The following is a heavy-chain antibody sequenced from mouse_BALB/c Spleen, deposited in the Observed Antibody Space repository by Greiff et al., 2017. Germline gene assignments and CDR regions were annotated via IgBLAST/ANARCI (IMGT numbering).Heavy chain of an antibody. V-gene: IGHV1-26*01. Sequence: EVKLQQSGPELVKPGASVKISCKASGYSFTGYYMHWVKQSHVKSLEWIGRINPYNGATSYNQNFKDKASLTVDKSSSTAYMELHSLTSEDSAVYYCARDYRGYFDYWGQGTTLTVSS. D-gene: IGHD2-13*01. CDR1: GYSFTGYY. CDR2: INPYNGAT. J-gene: IGHJ2*01. CDR3: ARDYRGYFDY.